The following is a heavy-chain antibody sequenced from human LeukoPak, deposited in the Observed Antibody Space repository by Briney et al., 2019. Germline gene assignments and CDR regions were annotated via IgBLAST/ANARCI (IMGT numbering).Heavy chain of an antibody. CDR3: ARDLYDYVWGSYRYYFDY. Sequence: SVKVSCKASGGTFSSYAISWVRQAPGQGLEWMGGIIPIFGTANYAQKFQGRVTITADESTSTAYMELSSLRSEDTAVYYCARDLYDYVWGSYRYYFDYWGQGTLVTVSS. D-gene: IGHD3-16*02. CDR2: IIPIFGTA. J-gene: IGHJ4*02. V-gene: IGHV1-69*13. CDR1: GGTFSSYA.